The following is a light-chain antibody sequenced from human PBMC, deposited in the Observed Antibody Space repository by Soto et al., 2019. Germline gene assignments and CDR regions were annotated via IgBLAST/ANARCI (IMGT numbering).Light chain of an antibody. CDR2: DAS. CDR1: QSISGW. Sequence: DIQMTQSPSTLSASVGDRVSITCRASQSISGWLAWYQQKPGKAPKLLIYDASTLESGVPSRFSGSGSGTEFTHTISSLQPDDFATYYCQQYNTYSRTFGQGTKVDIK. V-gene: IGKV1-5*01. J-gene: IGKJ1*01. CDR3: QQYNTYSRT.